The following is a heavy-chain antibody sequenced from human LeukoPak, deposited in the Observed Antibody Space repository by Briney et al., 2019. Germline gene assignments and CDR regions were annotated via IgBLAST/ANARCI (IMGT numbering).Heavy chain of an antibody. CDR2: ISSISSTI. J-gene: IGHJ6*02. V-gene: IGHV3-48*01. Sequence: PGGSPRLSCAASGFPFSSYSMNWVRQAPGKGLEWVSYISSISSTIYYADSVRGRFTISRDNAKNSLYLQMNSLRAEDTAVYYGASRLLWFGESWSYYGMDVWGQGTTVTVSS. CDR1: GFPFSSYS. D-gene: IGHD3-10*01. CDR3: ASRLLWFGESWSYYGMDV.